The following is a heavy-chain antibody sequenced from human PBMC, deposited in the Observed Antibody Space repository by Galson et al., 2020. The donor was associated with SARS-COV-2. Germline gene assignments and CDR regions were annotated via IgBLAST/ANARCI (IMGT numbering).Heavy chain of an antibody. CDR1: GGSISSYY. CDR2: IYYSGST. D-gene: IGHD3-10*01. J-gene: IGHJ5*02. CDR3: ARASSKSYYYGSGSYYKAGFWFDP. V-gene: IGHV4-59*08. Sequence: SETLSLTCTVSGGSISSYYWSWIRQPPGKGLEWIGYIYYSGSTNYNPSLKSRVTISVDTSKNQFSLKLSSVTAADTAVYYCARASSKSYYYGSGSYYKAGFWFDPWGQGTLVTVSS.